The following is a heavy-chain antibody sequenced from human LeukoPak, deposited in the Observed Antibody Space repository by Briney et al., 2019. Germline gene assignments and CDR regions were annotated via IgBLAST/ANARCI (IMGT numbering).Heavy chain of an antibody. CDR3: ARGIDEY. J-gene: IGHJ4*02. CDR2: INPKSGDT. Sequence: RASVKVSCKAYGYTFTGFYIHWIRQAPGQGLEWMGWINPKSGDTNYAQKFLGRVTVTRDTSVSTAYMELSRLKPDDTAVYYCARGIDEYWGQGTLVTVSS. V-gene: IGHV1-2*02. CDR1: GYTFTGFY.